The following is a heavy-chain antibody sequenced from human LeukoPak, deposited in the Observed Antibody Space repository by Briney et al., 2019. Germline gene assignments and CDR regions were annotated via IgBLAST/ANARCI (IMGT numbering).Heavy chain of an antibody. J-gene: IGHJ4*02. CDR1: DDSISSGGYY. Sequence: SETLSLTCIVSDDSISSGGYYWNWIRQHPGRGLEWVGYIYYSGSTYYNPSLKSRVTISLDASKNQFSLNLSSVTAADTAVYYCAREPPHYGDYDPATADYWGQGTLVTVSS. V-gene: IGHV4-31*03. CDR2: IYYSGST. CDR3: AREPPHYGDYDPATADY. D-gene: IGHD4-17*01.